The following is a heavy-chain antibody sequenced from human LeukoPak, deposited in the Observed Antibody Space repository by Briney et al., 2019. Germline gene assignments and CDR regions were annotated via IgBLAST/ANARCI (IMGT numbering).Heavy chain of an antibody. V-gene: IGHV3-15*01. CDR1: GFTFSNAW. CDR2: IKSKTDGGTT. Sequence: GGPLRLSCAASGFTFSNAWMSWVRQAPGKGLEWVGRIKSKTDGGTTDYAAPVKGRFTISRDDSKNTLYLQMNSLKTEDTAVYYCTTDPQGYCSSTSCPDYWGQGTLVTVSS. CDR3: TTDPQGYCSSTSCPDY. D-gene: IGHD2-2*01. J-gene: IGHJ4*02.